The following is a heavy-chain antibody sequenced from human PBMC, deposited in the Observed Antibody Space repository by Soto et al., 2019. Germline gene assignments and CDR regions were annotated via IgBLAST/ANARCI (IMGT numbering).Heavy chain of an antibody. CDR1: GFTFSSYG. D-gene: IGHD5-12*01. V-gene: IGHV3-33*01. CDR3: ARGRWLQDY. CDR2: IWYDGSNK. J-gene: IGHJ4*02. Sequence: QVQLVESGGGVVQPGRSLRLSCAASGFTFSSYGMRWVRQAPGKGLEWVAVIWYDGSNKYYADSVKGRFTISRDNSKNTLYLQMNRLRAEDTAVYYCARGRWLQDYWGQGTLVTVSS.